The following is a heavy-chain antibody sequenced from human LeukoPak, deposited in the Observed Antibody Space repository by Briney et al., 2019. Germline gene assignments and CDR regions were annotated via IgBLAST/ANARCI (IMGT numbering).Heavy chain of an antibody. V-gene: IGHV3-21*01. CDR1: GFTFSSYT. CDR3: ARGPDYYFYTDV. CDR2: ISSSSSYI. J-gene: IGHJ6*03. Sequence: AGGSLRLSCAASGFTFSSYTMNWVRQAPGKGLEWVSCISSSSSYIYYADSVMGRFTISRDNAKNSLSLQMNSLRAEDTAVYYCARGPDYYFYTDVWGKGTTVSVSS.